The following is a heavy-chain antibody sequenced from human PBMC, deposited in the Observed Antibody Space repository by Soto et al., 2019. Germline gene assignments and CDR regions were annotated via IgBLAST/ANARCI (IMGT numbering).Heavy chain of an antibody. CDR1: GFTFDDYA. CDR2: ISWNSGSI. V-gene: IGHV3-9*01. CDR3: AKGRARYQLLFPFDY. D-gene: IGHD2-2*01. J-gene: IGHJ4*02. Sequence: GGSLRLSCAASGFTFDDYAMHWVRQAPGKGLEWVSGISWNSGSIGYADSVKGRFTISRDNAKNSLYLQMNSLRAEDTALYYCAKGRARYQLLFPFDYWGQGTLVTVSS.